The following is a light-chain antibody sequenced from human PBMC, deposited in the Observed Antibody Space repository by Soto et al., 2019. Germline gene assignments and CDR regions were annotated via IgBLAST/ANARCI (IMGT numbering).Light chain of an antibody. CDR1: QSITNW. CDR3: QQYHTYPWT. Sequence: DIQMTQSPSTLSASVGDRVTITCRASQSITNWLAWYQQKPGKAPNLLIYDASNVESGVSSRFSGSGSGTDFTLTISSLQPDDFATYYCQQYHTYPWTFGQGTNVEV. J-gene: IGKJ1*01. CDR2: DAS. V-gene: IGKV1-5*01.